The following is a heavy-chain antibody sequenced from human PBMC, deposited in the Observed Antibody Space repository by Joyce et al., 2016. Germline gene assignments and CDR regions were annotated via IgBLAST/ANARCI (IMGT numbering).Heavy chain of an antibody. J-gene: IGHJ6*02. V-gene: IGHV3-66*01. CDR2: MYTGGTT. Sequence: EVQLVESGGGLVQPGGSLRLSCAASGFTVNSYYMTWVRQAPERGLEWVSVMYTGGTTYYADFVKGRFTISRDNSKNTLYLQMNSLRAEDTAVYYCARSRGYCDSSGYRPYYYGVDVWGQGTTVTVSS. D-gene: IGHD3-22*01. CDR3: ARSRGYCDSSGYRPYYYGVDV. CDR1: GFTVNSYY.